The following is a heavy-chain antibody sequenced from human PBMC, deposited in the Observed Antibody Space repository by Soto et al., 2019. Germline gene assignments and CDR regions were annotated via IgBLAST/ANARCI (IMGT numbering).Heavy chain of an antibody. V-gene: IGHV2-5*02. CDR2: IYSDDDK. CDR1: GFSLTINRVG. CDR3: AHSAYAYGLPGDY. Sequence: QITLKESGPTLVKPTQTLTLTCTFSGFSLTINRVGVGWIRQPPGKALEWLALIYSDDDKRYKPSLKNRLTTNEDSSKNQLVLTMTNMAPVDTATYYCAHSAYAYGLPGDYWGQGTLVTVSS. D-gene: IGHD3-10*01. J-gene: IGHJ4*02.